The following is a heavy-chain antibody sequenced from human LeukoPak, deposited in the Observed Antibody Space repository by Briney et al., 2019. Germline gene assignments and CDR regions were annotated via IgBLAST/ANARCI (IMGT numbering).Heavy chain of an antibody. CDR1: GYTFTGYY. J-gene: IGHJ4*02. Sequence: ASVKVSCRASGYTFTGYYMHWVRQAPGQGLEWMGWINPNSGGTNYAQKFQGRVTMTRDTSISTAYMELSSLRSEDTAVYYCARDPMGGSGSYFWEYYFDYWGQGTLVTVSS. CDR3: ARDPMGGSGSYFWEYYFDY. CDR2: INPNSGGT. V-gene: IGHV1-2*02. D-gene: IGHD3-10*01.